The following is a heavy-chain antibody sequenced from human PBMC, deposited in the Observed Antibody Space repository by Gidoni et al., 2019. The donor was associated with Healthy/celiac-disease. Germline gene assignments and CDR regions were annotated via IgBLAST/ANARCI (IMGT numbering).Heavy chain of an antibody. CDR3: AKDRGVITVEDAFDI. J-gene: IGHJ3*02. CDR2: ISWNSGSI. CDR1: GFTFDDYA. Sequence: EVQLVESGGGLVQPGRSLRLSCAASGFTFDDYAMHWVRQAPGKGLEWVSGISWNSGSIGYADSVKGRFTISRDNAKNSLYLQMNSLRAEDTALYYCAKDRGVITVEDAFDIWGQGTMVTVSS. D-gene: IGHD3-10*01. V-gene: IGHV3-9*01.